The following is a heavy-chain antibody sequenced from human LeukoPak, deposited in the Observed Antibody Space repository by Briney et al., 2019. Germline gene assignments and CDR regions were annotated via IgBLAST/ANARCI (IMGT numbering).Heavy chain of an antibody. D-gene: IGHD2-2*01. CDR3: AREVNGETAAIEYLFDS. CDR1: GYTFTSYG. J-gene: IGHJ4*02. Sequence: ASVKVCCKASGYTFTSYGITWVRQAPGQGLEWMGWISAYNGNTNYAQKLQGRVTMTTDTSTSTAYMELRSLRSDDTAVYYCAREVNGETAAIEYLFDSWGQGTLVTVSS. V-gene: IGHV1-18*01. CDR2: ISAYNGNT.